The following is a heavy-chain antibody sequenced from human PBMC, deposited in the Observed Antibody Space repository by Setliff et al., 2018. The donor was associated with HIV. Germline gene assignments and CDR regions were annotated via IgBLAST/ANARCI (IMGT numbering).Heavy chain of an antibody. CDR1: GFTFSRYW. CDR3: AKDDYFQS. J-gene: IGHJ1*01. CDR2: IKSDGSST. V-gene: IGHV3-74*01. Sequence: ESLKISCAASGFTFSRYWMHWVRQAPGKGLVWVSRIKSDGSSTSYADLVRGRFTISRDNAKNTLYLQMNSLRAEDTAVYYCAKDDYFQSWGQGTQVTVSS.